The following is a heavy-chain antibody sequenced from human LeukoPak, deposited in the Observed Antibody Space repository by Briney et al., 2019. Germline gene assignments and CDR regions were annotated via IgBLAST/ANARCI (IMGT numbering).Heavy chain of an antibody. Sequence: QPGGSLRLSCTASGFTFGDYAMSWVRQAPGKGLEWVANIRQDGSEKYYVDSVKGRFTISRDNAKNSLYLQMNSLRAEDTAVYYCVRHGTTGTTGGYYYHYYMDVWGKGTTVTVSS. J-gene: IGHJ6*03. CDR2: IRQDGSEK. V-gene: IGHV3-7*01. CDR1: GFTFGDYA. D-gene: IGHD1-1*01. CDR3: VRHGTTGTTGGYYYHYYMDV.